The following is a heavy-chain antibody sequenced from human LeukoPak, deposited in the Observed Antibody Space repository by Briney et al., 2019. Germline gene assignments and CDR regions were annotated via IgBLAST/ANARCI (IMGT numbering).Heavy chain of an antibody. V-gene: IGHV3-20*04. D-gene: IGHD7-27*01. CDR3: AKEKGANWDPFDY. CDR2: INWNGETI. J-gene: IGHJ4*02. Sequence: GGSLRLSCATSGFTFDDFGVAWVRQVPGKGPEWVSGINWNGETIAYRDSVKGRFTISRDSARRSVYLQMNSLRDEDTALYYCAKEKGANWDPFDYWGRGTLVIVSS. CDR1: GFTFDDFG.